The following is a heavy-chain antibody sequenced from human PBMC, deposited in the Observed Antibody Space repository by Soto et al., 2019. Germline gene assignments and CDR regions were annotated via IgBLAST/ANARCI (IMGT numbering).Heavy chain of an antibody. D-gene: IGHD3-3*01. CDR2: IIPIFGTA. CDR3: ARGNYDFWSGYYIPRYYFDY. CDR1: GGSFSSYA. J-gene: IGHJ4*02. Sequence: SVKVSCKASGGSFSSYAISWVRQAPGQGLEWMGGIIPIFGTANYAQKFQGRVTITADESTSTAYMELSSLRSEDTAVYYCARGNYDFWSGYYIPRYYFDYWGQGTLVTVSS. V-gene: IGHV1-69*13.